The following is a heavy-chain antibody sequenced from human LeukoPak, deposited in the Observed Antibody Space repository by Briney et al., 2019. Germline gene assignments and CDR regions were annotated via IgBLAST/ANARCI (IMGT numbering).Heavy chain of an antibody. CDR1: GGSISSSSYY. CDR3: ARGEDDYYFDY. CDR2: IYYSGST. Sequence: SETLSLTCTVSGGSISSSSYYWGWIRQPPGKGLEWIGSIYYSGSTYYNPSLKSRVTISVDTSKNQFSLKLSSVTAADTAVYYCARGEDDYYFDYWGQGTLVTVSS. D-gene: IGHD2-21*02. V-gene: IGHV4-39*07. J-gene: IGHJ4*02.